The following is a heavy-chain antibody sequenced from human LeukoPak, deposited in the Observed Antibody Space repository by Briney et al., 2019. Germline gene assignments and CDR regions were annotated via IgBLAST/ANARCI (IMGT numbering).Heavy chain of an antibody. D-gene: IGHD5-12*01. Sequence: SETLSPTCAVYAGSFSGHFWSWIRQPPGKGLEWIGEINHSGSTNYNPSLKSRVTISVDTSKNQFSLKLNSVTAADTAVYYCARGKDIVPTIGVGLDYWGQESQGSVSS. J-gene: IGHJ4*03. V-gene: IGHV4-34*01. CDR1: AGSFSGHF. CDR2: INHSGST. CDR3: ARGKDIVPTIGVGLDY.